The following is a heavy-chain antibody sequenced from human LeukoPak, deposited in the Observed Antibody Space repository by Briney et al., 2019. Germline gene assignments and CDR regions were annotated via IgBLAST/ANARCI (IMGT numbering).Heavy chain of an antibody. CDR1: GYTFTIYY. Sequence: ASVKVSCKASGYTFTIYYMHWVRQAPGQGLEWMGIINPSGGSTSYAQKFQGRVTMTEDTSTDTAYMELSSLRSEDTAVYYCATGVVAATFFRNYYYGMDVWGQGTTVTVSS. CDR2: INPSGGST. V-gene: IGHV1-46*01. D-gene: IGHD2-15*01. CDR3: ATGVVAATFFRNYYYGMDV. J-gene: IGHJ6*02.